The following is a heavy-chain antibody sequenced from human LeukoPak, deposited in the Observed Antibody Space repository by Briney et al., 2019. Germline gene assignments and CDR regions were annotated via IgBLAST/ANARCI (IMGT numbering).Heavy chain of an antibody. CDR3: ARHRSGWLQASFDY. CDR1: GGSISSSSSY. V-gene: IGHV4-39*01. CDR2: IYYSGSS. D-gene: IGHD5-24*01. Sequence: PSETLSLTCSVSGGSISSSSSYWGWIRQPPGKGLEWIGSIYYSGSSFDNPALKSRVTISVDTSKNQFSLKLSSVTAADTAVYYCARHRSGWLQASFDYWGQGTLVTVSS. J-gene: IGHJ4*02.